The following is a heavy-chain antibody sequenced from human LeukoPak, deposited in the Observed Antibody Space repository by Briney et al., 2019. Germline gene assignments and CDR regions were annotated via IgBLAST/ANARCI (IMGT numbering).Heavy chain of an antibody. CDR2: ISASGSNI. CDR3: VRVKGTYFDF. CDR1: GFPSSSYS. D-gene: IGHD1-1*01. J-gene: IGHJ4*02. V-gene: IGHV3-48*01. Sequence: GGSLRLSCAASGFPSSSYSMNWIRQAPGKGLEWVSYISASGSNIYYLDAVKGRFTVSRDNAMNSLFLQMNRPRAEDTAIYYCVRVKGTYFDFWGQGTLVTVSS.